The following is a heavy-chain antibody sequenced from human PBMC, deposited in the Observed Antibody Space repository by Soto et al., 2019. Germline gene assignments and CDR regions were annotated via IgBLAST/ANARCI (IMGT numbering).Heavy chain of an antibody. CDR2: AGPSGSST. V-gene: IGHV3-23*01. D-gene: IGHD3-22*01. CDR3: ARTYYYDRTGYYRTFDY. J-gene: IGHJ4*02. CDR1: GFTFGSYA. Sequence: GGSLRLSCAASGFTFGSYAMSWVRLAPGKGLEWVSVAGPSGSSTFYADSVRGRFTISRDNVENTLYLQMNSLRVADTALYFCARTYYYDRTGYYRTFDYWGQGTLVTVSS.